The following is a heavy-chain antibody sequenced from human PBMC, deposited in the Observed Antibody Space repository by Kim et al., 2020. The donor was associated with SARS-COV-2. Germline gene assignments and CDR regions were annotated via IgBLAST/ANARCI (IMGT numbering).Heavy chain of an antibody. D-gene: IGHD6-13*01. V-gene: IGHV1-46*01. J-gene: IGHJ4*02. Sequence: SDAQKVQGRVPMTRDTSTSTVYRELSSLRSEDTAVYYCASGWAAAGNFDYWGQGTLVTVSS. CDR3: ASGWAAAGNFDY.